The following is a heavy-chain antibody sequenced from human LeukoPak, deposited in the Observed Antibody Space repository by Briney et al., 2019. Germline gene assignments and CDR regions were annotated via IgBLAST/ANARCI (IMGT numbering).Heavy chain of an antibody. CDR2: IYPGDSDT. D-gene: IGHD4-11*01. V-gene: IGHV5-51*01. Sequence: GESLKISCKGSGYSFTSYWIGWVRQMPGKGLEWMGIIYPGDSDTRYSPSLQGLVTISADKSISTAYLQWSSLKASENAMFYCARMYDYSNFYFDYWGQGTLVTVSS. J-gene: IGHJ4*02. CDR1: GYSFTSYW. CDR3: ARMYDYSNFYFDY.